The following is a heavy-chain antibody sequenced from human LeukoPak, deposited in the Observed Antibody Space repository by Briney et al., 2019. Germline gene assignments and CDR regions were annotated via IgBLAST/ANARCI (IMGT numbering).Heavy chain of an antibody. Sequence: GASVKVSCKASGYSFVLYGISWVRQAPGEGPEWMGWISGSTGDTNYAQKFQGRVTMTADTSSSTAYMELGSLRLDDMAVYYCARDENYGIFFNVDYWGQGTLVTVSS. CDR1: GYSFVLYG. J-gene: IGHJ4*02. CDR2: ISGSTGDT. D-gene: IGHD4-17*01. CDR3: ARDENYGIFFNVDY. V-gene: IGHV1-18*03.